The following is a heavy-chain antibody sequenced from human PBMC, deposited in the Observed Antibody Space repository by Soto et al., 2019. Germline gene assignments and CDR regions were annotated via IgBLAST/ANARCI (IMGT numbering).Heavy chain of an antibody. D-gene: IGHD3-3*01. CDR1: GFTFSSYG. J-gene: IGHJ6*02. V-gene: IGHV3-30*18. CDR2: ISYDGSNK. CDR3: AKDGSSRTIFGVVIIGGTEGMDV. Sequence: PGGSLRLSCAASGFTFSSYGMHWVRQAPGKGLEWVAVISYDGSNKYYADSVKGRFTISRDNSKNTLYLQMNSLRAEDTAVYYCAKDGSSRTIFGVVIIGGTEGMDVWGQGTTVTISS.